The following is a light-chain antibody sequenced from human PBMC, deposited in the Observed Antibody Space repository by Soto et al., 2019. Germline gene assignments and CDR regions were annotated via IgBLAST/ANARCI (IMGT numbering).Light chain of an antibody. CDR2: DAS. V-gene: IGKV1D-13*01. J-gene: IGKJ3*01. Sequence: AIQLTQSPSSLSASVGDRVTITCRASQGISSALAWYQQKPGKAPKLLIYDASSLESGVPSRFSGSGSGTDFTLTISSLQPEDFATYYCQQFNNYPQRFTFCPGTKVDIK. CDR1: QGISSA. CDR3: QQFNNYPQRFT.